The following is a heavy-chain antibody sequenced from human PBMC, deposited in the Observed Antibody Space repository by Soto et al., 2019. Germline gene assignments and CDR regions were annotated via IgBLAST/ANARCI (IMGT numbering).Heavy chain of an antibody. CDR3: ARLTANVVYYFDY. CDR2: IYYSGST. CDR1: GGSISSGDYY. J-gene: IGHJ4*02. V-gene: IGHV4-30-4*01. D-gene: IGHD3-22*01. Sequence: SETLSLTCTVSGGSISSGDYYWSWIRQPPGKGLEWIGYIYYSGSTYYNPSLKSRVTISVDTSKNQFSLKLSSVTAADTAVYYGARLTANVVYYFDYWGQGTLVTVSS.